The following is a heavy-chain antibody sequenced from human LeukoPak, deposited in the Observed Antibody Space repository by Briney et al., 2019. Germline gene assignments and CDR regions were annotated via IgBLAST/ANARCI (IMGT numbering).Heavy chain of an antibody. CDR2: ISYSGST. V-gene: IGHV4-59*11. D-gene: IGHD3-22*01. J-gene: IGHJ4*02. Sequence: SETLSLTCTVSGGSISSHYWSWIRQPPGKGLEWIGYISYSGSTNYNPSLKSRVTISVDTPKNQFSLKLSSVTAADTAVYYCARSSSAHYYDSSGYLPSHFDYWGQGTLVTVSS. CDR1: GGSISSHY. CDR3: ARSSSAHYYDSSGYLPSHFDY.